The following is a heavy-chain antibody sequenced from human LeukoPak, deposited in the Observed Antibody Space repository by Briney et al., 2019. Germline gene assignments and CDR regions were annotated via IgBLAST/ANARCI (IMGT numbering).Heavy chain of an antibody. CDR3: ARITVTGTTDLDY. D-gene: IGHD6-19*01. CDR2: ISHRSGNT. CDR1: GFTYSSYS. Sequence: GGSLRLSCAASGFTYSSYSVTWVRQGPGKGLEWVSSISHRSGNTYYADSVKGRFTLSRDNSKNTLYLQMNSLRVEDTGVYYCARITVTGTTDLDYWGQGTLVTVSS. V-gene: IGHV3-23*01. J-gene: IGHJ4*02.